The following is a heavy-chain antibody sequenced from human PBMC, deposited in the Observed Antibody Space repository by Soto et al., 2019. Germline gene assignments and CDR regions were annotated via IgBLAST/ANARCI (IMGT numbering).Heavy chain of an antibody. CDR2: ISYDGSNK. CDR3: ARGQGVVTSYYFDY. CDR1: GFTFSSYA. Sequence: QVQLVESGGSVVQPGRSLRLSCAASGFTFSSYAMHWVRQAPGKGLEWVAVISYDGSNKYYADSVKGRFTISRDNSKNTLYLQMNSLRAEDTAVYYCARGQGVVTSYYFDYWGQGTLVTVSS. D-gene: IGHD2-21*02. J-gene: IGHJ4*02. V-gene: IGHV3-30-3*01.